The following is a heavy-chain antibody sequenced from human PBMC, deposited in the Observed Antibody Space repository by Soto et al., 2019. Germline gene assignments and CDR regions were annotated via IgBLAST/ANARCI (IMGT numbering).Heavy chain of an antibody. J-gene: IGHJ5*02. Sequence: PGGSLRLSCAAAAFTFISYTMSWVLQAPRKGLEWVSAISGSGGSTYYADSVKGRFTISRDNSKITLYLQMNSLRAEDTAVYYCAKDPYSNYKRNWFDRWGQVTLVTVSS. CDR2: ISGSGGST. V-gene: IGHV3-23*01. D-gene: IGHD4-4*01. CDR1: AFTFISYT. CDR3: AKDPYSNYKRNWFDR.